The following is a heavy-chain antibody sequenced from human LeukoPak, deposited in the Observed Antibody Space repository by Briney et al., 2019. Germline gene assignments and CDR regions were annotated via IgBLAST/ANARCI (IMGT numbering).Heavy chain of an antibody. Sequence: GGSLRLSCAASGFTFSSYSMNWLRQAPGKGLECVSAISGSGGSTYYADSVKGRFTTSRDNSKNTLYLQMNSLRAEDTAVYYCAKESLGDSSEVPFDYWGQGTLVTVSS. J-gene: IGHJ4*02. V-gene: IGHV3-23*01. CDR1: GFTFSSYS. CDR2: ISGSGGST. D-gene: IGHD3-22*01. CDR3: AKESLGDSSEVPFDY.